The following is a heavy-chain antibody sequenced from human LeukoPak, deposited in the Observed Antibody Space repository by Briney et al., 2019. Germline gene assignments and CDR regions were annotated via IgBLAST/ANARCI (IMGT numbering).Heavy chain of an antibody. J-gene: IGHJ4*02. D-gene: IGHD3-10*01. V-gene: IGHV3-23*01. CDR2: ISGSGGST. CDR3: AKDMIYGSGSYYNPIFDY. CDR1: GFTFSSYA. Sequence: PGGSLRLSCAASGFTFSSYAMSWVRQAPGKGLEWVSAISGSGGSTYYADSVKGRLAISRDNSKNTLYLQMNSLRAEDTAVYYCAKDMIYGSGSYYNPIFDYWGQGTLVTVSS.